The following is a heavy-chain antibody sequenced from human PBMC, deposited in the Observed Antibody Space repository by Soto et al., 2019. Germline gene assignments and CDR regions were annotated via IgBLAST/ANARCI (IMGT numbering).Heavy chain of an antibody. CDR2: IVVGSGNT. V-gene: IGHV1-58*02. CDR3: AADRGYYYDSSGHEYFQH. J-gene: IGHJ1*01. Sequence: SVKVSCNASGFTFTSSAMQWVRQARGQRLEWIGWIVVGSGNTNYAQKFQERVTITRDMSTSTAYMELSSLRSEDTAVYYCAADRGYYYDSSGHEYFQHWGQATLVTVSS. CDR1: GFTFTSSA. D-gene: IGHD3-22*01.